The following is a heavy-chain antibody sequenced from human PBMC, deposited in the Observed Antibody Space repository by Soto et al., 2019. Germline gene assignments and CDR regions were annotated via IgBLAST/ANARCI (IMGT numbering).Heavy chain of an antibody. V-gene: IGHV1-18*01. CDR1: GYTFTSYG. CDR3: ARDYRYGELGRFDP. CDR2: ISAYNGNT. D-gene: IGHD4-17*01. Sequence: ASVKVSFKASGYTFTSYGISWVRQAPGQGLEWMGWISAYNGNTNYAQKLQGRVTMTTDTSTSTAYMELRSLRSDDTAVYYCARDYRYGELGRFDPWGQGTLVTVSS. J-gene: IGHJ5*02.